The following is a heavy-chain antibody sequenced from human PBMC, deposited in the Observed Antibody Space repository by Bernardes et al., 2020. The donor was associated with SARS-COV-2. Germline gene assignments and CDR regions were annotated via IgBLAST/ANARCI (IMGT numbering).Heavy chain of an antibody. J-gene: IGHJ3*02. CDR3: AIPGIAVSRTNAFDI. CDR1: GYTFTGYY. CDR2: VSPKSGAT. V-gene: IGHV1-2*02. Sequence: ASVKVSCKASGYTFTGYYIHWVRQTPGQGLQWMGWVSPKSGATTFEQRFQGRVTMTRDTSISTAYMELTRLTSDDTAVYYCAIPGIAVSRTNAFDIWGQGTMVTVS. D-gene: IGHD6-19*01.